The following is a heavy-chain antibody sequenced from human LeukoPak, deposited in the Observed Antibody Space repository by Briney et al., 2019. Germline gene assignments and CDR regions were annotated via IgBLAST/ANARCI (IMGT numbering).Heavy chain of an antibody. CDR3: ASGMVRGPFDY. J-gene: IGHJ4*02. D-gene: IGHD3-10*01. CDR1: GGTFSSYA. V-gene: IGHV1-69*13. Sequence: GVSVTVSCKASGGTFSSYAISWVRQAPGQGLEWMGGIITIFGTANYAQKFQGRVTITADESTSTAYMELSSLRSEDTAVYYCASGMVRGPFDYWGQGTLVTVSS. CDR2: IITIFGTA.